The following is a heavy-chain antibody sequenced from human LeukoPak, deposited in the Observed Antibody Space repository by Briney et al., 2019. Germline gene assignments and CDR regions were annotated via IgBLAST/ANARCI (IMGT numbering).Heavy chain of an antibody. CDR3: AKERGPYSSSWSKNFDY. CDR2: ISGSGGST. D-gene: IGHD6-13*01. Sequence: GGSLRLSCAASGFTFSSYAMSWVRQAPGKGLEWVSAISGSGGSTYYADSVKGRFTISRDNSKNTLYLQMNSLRAEDTAVYYCAKERGPYSSSWSKNFDYWGQGTLVTVSS. J-gene: IGHJ4*02. CDR1: GFTFSSYA. V-gene: IGHV3-23*01.